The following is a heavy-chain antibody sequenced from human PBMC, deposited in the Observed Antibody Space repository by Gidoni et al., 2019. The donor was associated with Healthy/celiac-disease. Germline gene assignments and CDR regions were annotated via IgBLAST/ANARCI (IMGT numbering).Heavy chain of an antibody. CDR3: ARVSLTIFGVDTGAFDI. J-gene: IGHJ3*02. Sequence: EVQLVESGGGLVKPGGSLRLSCAASGFNFSSYSMNWVRQAPGKGLEWVSSISSSSSYIYYADSVKGRFTISRDNAKNSLYLQMNSLRAEDTAVYYCARVSLTIFGVDTGAFDIWGQGTMVTVSS. D-gene: IGHD3-3*01. CDR1: GFNFSSYS. CDR2: ISSSSSYI. V-gene: IGHV3-21*03.